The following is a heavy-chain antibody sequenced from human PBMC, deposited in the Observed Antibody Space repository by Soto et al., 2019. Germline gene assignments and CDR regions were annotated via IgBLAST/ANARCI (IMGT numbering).Heavy chain of an antibody. V-gene: IGHV1-69*13. Sequence: ASVKVSCKASGGTFSSYAISWVRQAPGQGLEWMGGIIPIFGTANYAQKFQGRVTITADESTSTAYMELSSLRSEDTAVYYCARPLGELSLPYYYYGMDVWGQGTTVTVSS. D-gene: IGHD1-7*01. CDR2: IIPIFGTA. CDR3: ARPLGELSLPYYYYGMDV. CDR1: GGTFSSYA. J-gene: IGHJ6*02.